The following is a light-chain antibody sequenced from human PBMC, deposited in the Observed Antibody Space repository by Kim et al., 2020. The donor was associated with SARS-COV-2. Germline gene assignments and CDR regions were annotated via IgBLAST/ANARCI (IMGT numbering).Light chain of an antibody. CDR3: MQFTPWPIT. J-gene: IGKJ3*01. Sequence: CGAMQSRVCSGGYTYLDWFQQRPGKAPKLLMYKASNRDCGVPYRFSGSGSGTDFTLQISRVEADDVGVYYCMQFTPWPITFGPGTRLEIK. CDR2: KAS. CDR1: QSRVCSGGYTY. V-gene: IGKV2-30*01.